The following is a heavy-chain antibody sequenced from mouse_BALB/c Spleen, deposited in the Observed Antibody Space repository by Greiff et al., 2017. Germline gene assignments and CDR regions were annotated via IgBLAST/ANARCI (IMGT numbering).Heavy chain of an antibody. CDR3: ARGHYGNYDWFAY. D-gene: IGHD2-1*01. Sequence: EVQRVESGGGLVKPGGSLKLSCAASGFTFSSYAMSWVRQTPEKRLEWVASISSGGSTYYPDSVKGRFTISRDNARNILYLQMSSLRSEDTAMYYCARGHYGNYDWFAYWGQGTLVTVSA. J-gene: IGHJ3*01. CDR2: ISSGGST. CDR1: GFTFSSYA. V-gene: IGHV5-6-5*01.